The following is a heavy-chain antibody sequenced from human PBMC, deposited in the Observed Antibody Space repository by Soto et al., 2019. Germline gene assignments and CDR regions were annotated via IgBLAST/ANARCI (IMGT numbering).Heavy chain of an antibody. CDR1: GYSFTSYW. CDR3: ARHSTTPNCVWGRYRYQDYYGMDV. V-gene: IGHV5-51*01. D-gene: IGHD3-16*02. CDR2: IYPGDSDT. Sequence: GESLKISCKGSGYSFTSYWIGWVRQMPGKGLEWMGIIYPGDSDTRYSPSFQGQVTISADKSISTAYLQWSSLKASATAMYYCARHSTTPNCVWGRYRYQDYYGMDVWGKGTTGTVAS. J-gene: IGHJ6*04.